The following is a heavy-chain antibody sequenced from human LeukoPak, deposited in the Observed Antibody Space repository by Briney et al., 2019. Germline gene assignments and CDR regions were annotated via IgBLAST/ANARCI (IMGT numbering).Heavy chain of an antibody. Sequence: GASVKVSCKASGGTFSNYAISWVRQAPGQGLEWMGRIIPILRIANYAQKFQGRVTITADKSTSTAYMDLSSLRSEDTAVYYCAGGDGFWSGPDAFDIWGQGTMVTVSS. D-gene: IGHD3-3*01. V-gene: IGHV1-69*04. CDR1: GGTFSNYA. CDR2: IIPILRIA. CDR3: AGGDGFWSGPDAFDI. J-gene: IGHJ3*02.